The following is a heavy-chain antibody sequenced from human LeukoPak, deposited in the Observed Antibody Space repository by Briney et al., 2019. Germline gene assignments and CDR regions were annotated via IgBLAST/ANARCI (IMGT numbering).Heavy chain of an antibody. CDR2: ISTYKGNT. D-gene: IGHD3-10*01. Sequence: ASVKVSCKASGYTFTSYGISWVRQTPGQGLEWMGWISTYKGNTNYAQKFEGRVTMTTDTSTRTAYMELRSLRSDDTAVYYCARDSQEYYGSGSYYTEYFHHWGQGTLVTVSS. J-gene: IGHJ1*01. V-gene: IGHV1-18*01. CDR3: ARDSQEYYGSGSYYTEYFHH. CDR1: GYTFTSYG.